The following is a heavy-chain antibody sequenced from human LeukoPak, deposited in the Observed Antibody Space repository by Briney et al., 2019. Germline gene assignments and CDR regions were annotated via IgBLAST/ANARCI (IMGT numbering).Heavy chain of an antibody. V-gene: IGHV4-34*01. Sequence: SETLSLTCAVYGGSFSGYYWSWIRQPPGKGLEWIGEINHSGSTNYNPSLKSRVTISVNTSKNQFSLKLSSVTAADTAVYYCASDPTTVTTYWFDPWGQGTLVTVSS. J-gene: IGHJ5*02. CDR2: INHSGST. CDR1: GGSFSGYY. D-gene: IGHD4-17*01. CDR3: ASDPTTVTTYWFDP.